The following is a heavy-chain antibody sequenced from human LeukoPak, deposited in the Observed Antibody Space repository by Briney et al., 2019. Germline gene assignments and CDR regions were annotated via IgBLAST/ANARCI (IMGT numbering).Heavy chain of an antibody. V-gene: IGHV1-18*01. D-gene: IGHD6-19*01. CDR2: ISVYNGNT. Sequence: ASVKVSCKASGYSFSSYGISWVRQAPGEGLEWMGWISVYNGNTNYAQKVQGRVTMTTDTSTSTAYMELRSLRSDDTAVYYCARDQTWGSSGWYEDYWGQGTLVTVSS. J-gene: IGHJ4*02. CDR1: GYSFSSYG. CDR3: ARDQTWGSSGWYEDY.